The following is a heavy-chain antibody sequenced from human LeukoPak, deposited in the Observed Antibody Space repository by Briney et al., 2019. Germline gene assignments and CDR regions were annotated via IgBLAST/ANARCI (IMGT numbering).Heavy chain of an antibody. CDR1: GFTFSSYS. D-gene: IGHD1-14*01. CDR2: IGPTGFDR. V-gene: IGHV3-21*06. J-gene: IGHJ4*02. Sequence: KPGGSLRLSCAASGFTFSSYSMNWVRQAPGKGLKWVASIGPTGFDRYHADSIKGRFTISRDNANNFLYLQMDSLRAEDTAVYYCATETNGRHYDYWGQGTLLTVSS. CDR3: ATETNGRHYDY.